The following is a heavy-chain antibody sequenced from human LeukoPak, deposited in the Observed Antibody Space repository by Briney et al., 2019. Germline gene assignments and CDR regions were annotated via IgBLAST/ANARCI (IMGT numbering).Heavy chain of an antibody. Sequence: GGSLRLSCAASGFTFSSYWVSWVRQAPGKGLEWVANIKQDGSEKYYVDSVKGRFTISRDNAKNSLYLQMNSLRAEDTAVYYCARVSYSNYGAFDYWGQGTLVTVSS. CDR2: IKQDGSEK. CDR1: GFTFSSYW. J-gene: IGHJ4*02. D-gene: IGHD4-11*01. V-gene: IGHV3-7*01. CDR3: ARVSYSNYGAFDY.